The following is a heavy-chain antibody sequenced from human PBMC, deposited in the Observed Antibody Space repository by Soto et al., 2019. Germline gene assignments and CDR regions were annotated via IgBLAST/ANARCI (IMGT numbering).Heavy chain of an antibody. CDR3: AKGHGEYSSSSPPDYYYGMDV. CDR1: GFTFSSYA. V-gene: IGHV3-23*01. J-gene: IGHJ6*02. Sequence: PGGSLRLSCAASGFTFSSYAMSWVRQAPGKGLEWVSAISGSGGSTYYADSVKGRFTISRDNSKNTLYLQMNSLRAEDTAVYYCAKGHGEYSSSSPPDYYYGMDVWGQGTTVTVSS. D-gene: IGHD6-6*01. CDR2: ISGSGGST.